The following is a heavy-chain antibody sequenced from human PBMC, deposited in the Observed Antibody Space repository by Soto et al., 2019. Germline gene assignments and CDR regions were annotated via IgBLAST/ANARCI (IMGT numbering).Heavy chain of an antibody. CDR3: ARDIGYSYGPYTPQDDY. V-gene: IGHV1-69*13. D-gene: IGHD5-18*01. Sequence: ASVKVSCKASGGTFSSYAISWVRQAPGQGLEWMGGIIPIFGTANYAQKFQGRVTITADESTGTAYMELSSLRSEDTAVYYCARDIGYSYGPYTPQDDYWGQGTLVTVSS. CDR1: GGTFSSYA. J-gene: IGHJ4*02. CDR2: IIPIFGTA.